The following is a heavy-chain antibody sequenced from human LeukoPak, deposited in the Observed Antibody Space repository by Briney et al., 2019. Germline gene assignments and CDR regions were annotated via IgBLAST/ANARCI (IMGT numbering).Heavy chain of an antibody. Sequence: SETLSLTRTVSGGSISSYYWSWIRQPAGKGLEWIGRIYTTGSTNFNPSLKSRVTMSVDTSKNQFSLKLSSVTAADTAMYYCARDRVTVTDDAFDIWGQGTMVTVSS. CDR2: IYTTGST. CDR1: GGSISSYY. V-gene: IGHV4-4*07. CDR3: ARDRVTVTDDAFDI. J-gene: IGHJ3*02. D-gene: IGHD4-17*01.